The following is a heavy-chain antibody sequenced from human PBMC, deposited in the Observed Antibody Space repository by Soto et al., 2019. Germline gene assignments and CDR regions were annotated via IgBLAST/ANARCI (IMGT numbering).Heavy chain of an antibody. V-gene: IGHV4-39*01. CDR2: IYYSGST. CDR3: ARLPRLRIAAPPTSTDFDY. J-gene: IGHJ4*02. CDR1: GGSISSSSYY. D-gene: IGHD6-13*01. Sequence: QLQLQESGPGLVKPSETLSLTCTVSGGSISSSSYYWGWIRQPPGKGLEWIGSIYYSGSTYYNPSLKSRVTISVDTSKNQFSLKLSSVTAADTAVYYCARLPRLRIAAPPTSTDFDYWGQGTLVTVSS.